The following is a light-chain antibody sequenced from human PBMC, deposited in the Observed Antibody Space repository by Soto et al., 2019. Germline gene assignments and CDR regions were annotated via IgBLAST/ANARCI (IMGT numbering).Light chain of an antibody. J-gene: IGKJ4*01. Sequence: EVVLTQSPATLSLSPGEKATLSCRASQDINTYLGWYQQKPGQPPRLLIYDASNRASGSPARFSGSGSGTDFTLTINSLEPEDFAIYYCQHSYNWPLTLGAGTKVDIK. CDR1: QDINTY. V-gene: IGKV3-11*01. CDR2: DAS. CDR3: QHSYNWPLT.